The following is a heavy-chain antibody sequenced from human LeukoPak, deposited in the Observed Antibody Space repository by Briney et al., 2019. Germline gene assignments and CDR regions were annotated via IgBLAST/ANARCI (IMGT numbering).Heavy chain of an antibody. V-gene: IGHV4-39*07. CDR1: GGSISSRDYF. CDR2: IYYSGST. J-gene: IGHJ4*02. Sequence: KPSETLSLTCTVSGGSISSRDYFWGWLPQPPGKGLEWIANIYYSGSTYYNPSLDSRATVSAHPSKNRFSLKVPSLTAADTAVYYCARGDARIQLWSPPDSWGQGTLVTVSS. CDR3: ARGDARIQLWSPPDS. D-gene: IGHD5-18*01.